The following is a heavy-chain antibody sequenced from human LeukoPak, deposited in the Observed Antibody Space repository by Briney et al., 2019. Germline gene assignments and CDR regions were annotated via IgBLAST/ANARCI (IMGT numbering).Heavy chain of an antibody. Sequence: ASVKVSCKASGGTFSSYAISWVRQAPGQGLEWMGWINPNSGGTNYAQKFQGRVTMTRDTSINTAYMELSRLRSDDTAVYYCARDSSGYYLLIDYWGLGTLVTVSS. V-gene: IGHV1-2*02. J-gene: IGHJ4*02. D-gene: IGHD3-22*01. CDR1: GGTFSSYA. CDR3: ARDSSGYYLLIDY. CDR2: INPNSGGT.